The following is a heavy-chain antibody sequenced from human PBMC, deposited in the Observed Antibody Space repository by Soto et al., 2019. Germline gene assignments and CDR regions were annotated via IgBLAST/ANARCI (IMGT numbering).Heavy chain of an antibody. CDR2: IYYNGFT. Sequence: QVQLQESGPGLVKPSETVSLTCVVSGGPVKNGNYYWSWLRQSPGKGLEWIGHIYYNGFTNYNSPPTSRIPMSVDTYKNQFALELKSVTTADTAVDFCARVPNVGGHFCVWYFDLWGRGTRVSVSS. D-gene: IGHD1-26*01. CDR1: GGPVKNGNYY. V-gene: IGHV4-61*01. CDR3: ARVPNVGGHFCVWYFDL. J-gene: IGHJ2*01.